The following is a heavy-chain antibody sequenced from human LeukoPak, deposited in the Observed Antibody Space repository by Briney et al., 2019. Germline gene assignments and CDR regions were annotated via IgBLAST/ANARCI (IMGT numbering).Heavy chain of an antibody. CDR2: TYHSGSI. D-gene: IGHD1-20*01. Sequence: SETLSLTCTVSGYSISSGYYWGWIRQPPGKGLEWIGSTYHSGSIYYNPSLKSRVTFSVDTSKNQFSLKLRSVTAADTAVYYCARTITGRVDYWGQGTLVTVSS. CDR1: GYSISSGYY. CDR3: ARTITGRVDY. J-gene: IGHJ4*02. V-gene: IGHV4-38-2*02.